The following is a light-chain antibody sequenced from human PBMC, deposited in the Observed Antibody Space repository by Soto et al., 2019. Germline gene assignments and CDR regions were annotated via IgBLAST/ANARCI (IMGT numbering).Light chain of an antibody. CDR3: QQYGTSPLYT. Sequence: EIVLTQSPGTLSLSPGERATLSCRASQSVSNSYLAWYQQKPGQAPRLLIYGASSRATGIPDRFSGSGSGTDFTLTINRLEPEDLAVYYCQQYGTSPLYTFGQGTKLEI. V-gene: IGKV3-20*01. J-gene: IGKJ2*01. CDR1: QSVSNSY. CDR2: GAS.